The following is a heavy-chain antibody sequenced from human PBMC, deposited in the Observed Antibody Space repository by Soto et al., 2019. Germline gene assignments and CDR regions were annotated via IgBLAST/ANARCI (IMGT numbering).Heavy chain of an antibody. Sequence: GGSLRLSCAASGFTFSSYAMIWVRQAPGKGLEWVSVISGSGGSTYYADSVKGRFTISRDNSKNTLYLQMNSLRAEDTAVYYCAKGSRTAITLNYFDYWGQGTLVTVSS. D-gene: IGHD3-22*01. V-gene: IGHV3-23*01. J-gene: IGHJ4*02. CDR3: AKGSRTAITLNYFDY. CDR2: ISGSGGST. CDR1: GFTFSSYA.